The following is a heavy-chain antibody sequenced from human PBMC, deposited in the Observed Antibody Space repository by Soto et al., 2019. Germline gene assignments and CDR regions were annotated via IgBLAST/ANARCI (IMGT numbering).Heavy chain of an antibody. CDR3: ARSDPGYAYGLNV. CDR1: GFTVSDNY. J-gene: IGHJ6*02. CDR2: LYSGGGI. V-gene: IGHV3-53*01. D-gene: IGHD5-18*01. Sequence: ESGGGLIQPGGSLRLSCAASGFTVSDNYITWVRQAPGRGLEWVSLLYSGGGIYYADSVKGRFTISRDTSKKRLYLQMNSLRTEDTAVYYCARSDPGYAYGLNVWGQGTTVTVSS.